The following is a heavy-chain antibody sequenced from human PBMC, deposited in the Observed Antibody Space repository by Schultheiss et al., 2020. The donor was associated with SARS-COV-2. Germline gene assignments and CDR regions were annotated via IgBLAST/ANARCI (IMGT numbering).Heavy chain of an antibody. D-gene: IGHD4-23*01. CDR3: AKGGTVVGNDLDY. V-gene: IGHV3-9*01. J-gene: IGHJ4*02. CDR1: GFTFDDYA. CDR2: ISWNSGFI. Sequence: SCAASGFTFDDYAMHWVRQAPGKGLEWVSGISWNSGFIGYADSVKGRFTISRDNAKNSLYLQMNSLRADDTALYYCAKGGTVVGNDLDYWGQGTLVTVSS.